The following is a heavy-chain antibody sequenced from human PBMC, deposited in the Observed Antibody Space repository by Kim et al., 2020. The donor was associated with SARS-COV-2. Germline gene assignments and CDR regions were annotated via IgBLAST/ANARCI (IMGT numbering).Heavy chain of an antibody. J-gene: IGHJ4*01. V-gene: IGHV3-53*01. CDR1: GFTVSSNY. CDR2: IYSGGST. CDR3: GREEYYYDSSGYSHGYFDY. Sequence: GGSLRLSCAASGFTVSSNYMSWVRQAPGKGLEWVSLIYSGGSTYYADSVKGRFTISRDNSKNTLYLQMNSLRAEDTAVYYCGREEYYYDSSGYSHGYFDYWGARTLV. D-gene: IGHD3-22*01.